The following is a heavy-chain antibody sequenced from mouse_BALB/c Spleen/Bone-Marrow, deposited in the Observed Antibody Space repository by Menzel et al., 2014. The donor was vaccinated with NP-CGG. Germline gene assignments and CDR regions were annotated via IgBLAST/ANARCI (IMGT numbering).Heavy chain of an antibody. CDR2: INPESSTI. Sequence: EVKLMESGGGLVQPGGSLKLSCTASGFDFSRYWMSWVRQAPGKGLQSIGEINPESSTINYTPSLKDKFIISRDNAKNTLYLQMSKVRSEDTALYYCTRLTYYGLSDYWGQGTTLTVS. CDR3: TRLTYYGLSDY. CDR1: GFDFSRYW. J-gene: IGHJ2*01. D-gene: IGHD1-2*01. V-gene: IGHV4-1*02.